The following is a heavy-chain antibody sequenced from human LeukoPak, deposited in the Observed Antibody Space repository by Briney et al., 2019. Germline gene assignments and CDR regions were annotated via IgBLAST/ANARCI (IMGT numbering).Heavy chain of an antibody. J-gene: IGHJ4*02. V-gene: IGHV3-21*01. D-gene: IGHD3-10*01. Sequence: PGGSLRLSCAASGFTFSTYGMIWVRQAPGKGPEWVSSISSISTYTHYADAVKGRFTISRDNTKNSLYLQMNSLRAEDTAVYYCARERSFRAAPDYWGQGTLVTVSS. CDR1: GFTFSTYG. CDR3: ARERSFRAAPDY. CDR2: ISSISTYT.